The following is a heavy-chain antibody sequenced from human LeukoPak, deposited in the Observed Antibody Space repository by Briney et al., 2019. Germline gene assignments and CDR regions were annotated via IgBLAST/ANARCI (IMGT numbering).Heavy chain of an antibody. CDR3: AKGRIVKLDY. Sequence: GGSLRLSCAASGFTFSRYEMNWVRQAPGKGLEWVSYISSSGSTIYYADSVKGRFTISRDNAKNSLYLQMNSLSAEDTAVYYCAKGRIVKLDYWGRGTLVTVSS. CDR2: ISSSGSTI. J-gene: IGHJ4*02. CDR1: GFTFSRYE. D-gene: IGHD1-26*01. V-gene: IGHV3-48*03.